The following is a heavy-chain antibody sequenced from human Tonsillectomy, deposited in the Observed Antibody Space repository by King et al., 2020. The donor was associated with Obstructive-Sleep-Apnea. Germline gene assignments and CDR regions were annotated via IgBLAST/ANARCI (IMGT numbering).Heavy chain of an antibody. V-gene: IGHV3-11*01. CDR2: ISSSGSTI. CDR1: GFTFSDYY. Sequence: VQLVESGGGLVKPGGSLRLSCAASGFTFSDYYMSWIRQAPGKGLEWVSYISSSGSTIYYADSVKGRFTISRDNAKNSLYLQMNSLRAEDTAVYYCARDRGITMVRGVIMENWYFDLWGRGTLVTVSS. J-gene: IGHJ2*01. D-gene: IGHD3-10*01. CDR3: ARDRGITMVRGVIMENWYFDL.